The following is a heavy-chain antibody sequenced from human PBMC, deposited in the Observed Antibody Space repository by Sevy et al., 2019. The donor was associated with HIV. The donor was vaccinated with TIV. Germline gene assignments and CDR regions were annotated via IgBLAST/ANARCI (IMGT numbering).Heavy chain of an antibody. Sequence: GESLKIPCAASGFTFSSYWMSWVRQAPGKGLEWVATMKQDGSEKYYVDSVKGRFTISRDNAMHSLYLQMNSLRAEDTAVYYCVREGLGGFSYSLDCWGQGTLVTVSS. V-gene: IGHV3-7*01. CDR3: VREGLGGFSYSLDC. J-gene: IGHJ4*02. CDR2: MKQDGSEK. D-gene: IGHD5-18*01. CDR1: GFTFSSYW.